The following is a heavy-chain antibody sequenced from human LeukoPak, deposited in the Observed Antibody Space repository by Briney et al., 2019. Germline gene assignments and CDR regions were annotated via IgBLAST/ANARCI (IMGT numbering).Heavy chain of an antibody. D-gene: IGHD1-26*01. Sequence: GRSLRLSCAASGFTFSSYAMTWVRQAPGKGLEWVSSITISGGGTYYADSVKGRFTISRDNSKNTLYLQMNSLRAEDTAIYYCARLVGPSDSWGQGTLVTVSS. CDR2: ITISGGGT. CDR1: GFTFSSYA. V-gene: IGHV3-23*01. CDR3: ARLVGPSDS. J-gene: IGHJ4*02.